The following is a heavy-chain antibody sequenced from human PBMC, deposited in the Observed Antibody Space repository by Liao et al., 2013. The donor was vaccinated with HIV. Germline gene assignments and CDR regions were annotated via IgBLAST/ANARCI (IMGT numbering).Heavy chain of an antibody. J-gene: IGHJ4*02. CDR1: AGSVTTYY. CDR3: ARASPNGPGDLDH. Sequence: QVQLQESGPGLVKPSETLSLTCTVSAGSVTTYYWSWIRQPAGKGLEWIGRIYTSGSTNYNPSLESRLTMSLDTSKNQFSLRLTSVTAADTAVYYCARASPNGPGDLDHWGQGTLVAVS. V-gene: IGHV4-4*07. D-gene: IGHD7-27*01. CDR2: IYTSGST.